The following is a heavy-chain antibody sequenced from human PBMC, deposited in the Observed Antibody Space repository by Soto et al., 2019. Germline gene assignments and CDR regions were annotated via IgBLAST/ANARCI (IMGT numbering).Heavy chain of an antibody. CDR2: IYYSGST. CDR1: DGSISSYY. J-gene: IGHJ6*02. Sequence: ENPSLTFTVSDGSISSYYWTWIRQPPGKGLEWIGYIYYSGSTNYNPSLKSRVTISVDTSKNQFSLKLSSVTAADTAVYYCARGGLEYYDFWSGYYRPNYYYYGMDVWGQGTTVTVSS. CDR3: ARGGLEYYDFWSGYYRPNYYYYGMDV. D-gene: IGHD3-3*01. V-gene: IGHV4-59*01.